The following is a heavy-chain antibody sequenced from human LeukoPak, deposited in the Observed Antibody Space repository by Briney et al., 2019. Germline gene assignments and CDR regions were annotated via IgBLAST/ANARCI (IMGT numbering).Heavy chain of an antibody. Sequence: SETLSLTCTVSGGSISSSSYYWGWIRQPPGKGLEWIGSIYYSGSTYYNPSLKSRVTISVDTSKNQFSLKLSSVTAADTAVYFCARVVNNFFGDWGQGTLVTVSS. J-gene: IGHJ4*02. CDR2: IYYSGST. CDR1: GGSISSSSYY. D-gene: IGHD6-6*01. V-gene: IGHV4-39*01. CDR3: ARVVNNFFGD.